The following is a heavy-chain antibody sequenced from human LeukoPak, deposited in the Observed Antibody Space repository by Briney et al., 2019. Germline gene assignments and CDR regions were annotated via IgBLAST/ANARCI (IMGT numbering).Heavy chain of an antibody. V-gene: IGHV4-59*01. J-gene: IGHJ6*02. Sequence: SETLSLTCTVSGGSISSYYWSWIRQPPGKGLEWIGYIYYSGSTNYNPSLKSRVTISVDTSKNQFSLKLSSVTAADTAVYYCARNNRNSAGGMDVWGQGTTVTVSS. D-gene: IGHD1-7*01. CDR3: ARNNRNSAGGMDV. CDR1: GGSISSYY. CDR2: IYYSGST.